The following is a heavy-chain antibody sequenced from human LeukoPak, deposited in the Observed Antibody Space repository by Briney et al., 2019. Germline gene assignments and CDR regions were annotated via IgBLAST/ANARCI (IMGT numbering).Heavy chain of an antibody. CDR2: MNPNSGNT. CDR3: ARGNDGFDAFDI. Sequence: ASATVSCKASGYTFTTYDINWVRQGTGQGLEWMGWMNPNSGNTGYSQKFQGRGTTTRDTSISTAYRELSSLRSEDTAMYYCARGNDGFDAFDIWGQGTMVTVS. V-gene: IGHV1-8*01. CDR1: GYTFTTYD. D-gene: IGHD1-1*01. J-gene: IGHJ3*02.